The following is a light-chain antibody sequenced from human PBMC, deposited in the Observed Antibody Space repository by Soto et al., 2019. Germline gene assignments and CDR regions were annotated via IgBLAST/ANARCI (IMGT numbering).Light chain of an antibody. J-gene: IGLJ1*01. Sequence: QSVLTQRASVSGSPGQSITISCTGTSSDVGGYNYVSWYQHHPGKAPKLLIYDVSNRPSGVSNRFSGSKSDNTASLTISGLQPEDEADYYCSSYTTSNTRQIVFGTGTKVTVL. CDR1: SSDVGGYNY. CDR3: SSYTTSNTRQIV. V-gene: IGLV2-14*03. CDR2: DVS.